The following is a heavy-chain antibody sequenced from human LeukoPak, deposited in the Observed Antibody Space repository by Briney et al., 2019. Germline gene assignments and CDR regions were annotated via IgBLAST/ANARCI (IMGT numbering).Heavy chain of an antibody. CDR2: ISYDGSNK. J-gene: IGHJ4*02. CDR3: ARAAAGPDPFFDY. V-gene: IGHV3-30-3*01. Sequence: GRSLRLSCAASGFTFSSYAMHWVRQAPGKGLEWVAVISYDGSNKYYADSVKGRFTISRDNSKNTLYLQMNSLRAEDTAVYYCARAAAGPDPFFDYWGQGTLVTISS. D-gene: IGHD6-13*01. CDR1: GFTFSSYA.